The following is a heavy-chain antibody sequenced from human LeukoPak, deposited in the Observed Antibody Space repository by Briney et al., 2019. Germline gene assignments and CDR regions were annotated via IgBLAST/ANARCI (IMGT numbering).Heavy chain of an antibody. V-gene: IGHV3-7*01. CDR3: ARDTGSSAFEY. CDR1: GFTFTNYW. CDR2: INQDESVK. Sequence: GASLRLSCSASGFTFTNYWMTCVRQAPGKGLEFVANINQDESVKNYVDSVKGRFTISRYKAENSVHLQMNGLSVEDRAVYYCARDTGSSAFEYWGQGTLVTVSS. D-gene: IGHD1-14*01. J-gene: IGHJ4*02.